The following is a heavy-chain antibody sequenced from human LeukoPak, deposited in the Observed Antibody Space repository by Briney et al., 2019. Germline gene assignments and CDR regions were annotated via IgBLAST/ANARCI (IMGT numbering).Heavy chain of an antibody. CDR3: SRGLDSTKLGY. D-gene: IGHD2/OR15-2a*01. V-gene: IGHV4-31*01. CDR1: GASFSSGDQY. CDR2: IHPSGRL. J-gene: IGHJ4*02. Sequence: SQTLSLTCTVSGASFSSGDQYWNWHRQSRGRGLEWIGSIHPSGRLYNNPSLESLVTISIDTSKNQFSLNLNSVTAADTAVYFCSRGLDSTKLGYWGQGTLVTVSS.